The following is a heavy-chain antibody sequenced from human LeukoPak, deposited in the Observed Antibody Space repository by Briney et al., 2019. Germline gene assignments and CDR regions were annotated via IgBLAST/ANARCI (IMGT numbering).Heavy chain of an antibody. CDR2: MNPNSGNT. CDR1: GYTFTSYD. Sequence: GASVKVSCKASGYTFTSYDINWVRQATGQGLEWMGWMNPNSGNTGYAQKFQGRVTMTRNTSISTAYMELSSLRSEDTAVYYCGRVGGYSYGYYYYYYYGMDVWGQGTTVTVSS. V-gene: IGHV1-8*01. D-gene: IGHD5-18*01. J-gene: IGHJ6*02. CDR3: GRVGGYSYGYYYYYYYGMDV.